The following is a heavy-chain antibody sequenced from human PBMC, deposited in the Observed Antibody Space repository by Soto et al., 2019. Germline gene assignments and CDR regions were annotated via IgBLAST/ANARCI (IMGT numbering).Heavy chain of an antibody. CDR2: IYYSGST. Sequence: SETLSLTCTVSGGSISSYYWSWIRQPPGKGLEWIGYIYYSGSTNYNPSLKSRVTISVDTSKNQFSLKLSSVTAADTAVYYCARAPPFYSYGRPEAFDIWGQGTMVTVSS. D-gene: IGHD5-18*01. CDR3: ARAPPFYSYGRPEAFDI. CDR1: GGSISSYY. J-gene: IGHJ3*02. V-gene: IGHV4-59*01.